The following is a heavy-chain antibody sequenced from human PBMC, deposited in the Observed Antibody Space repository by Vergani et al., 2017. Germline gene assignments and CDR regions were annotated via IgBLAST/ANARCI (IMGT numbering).Heavy chain of an antibody. D-gene: IGHD3-9*01. CDR2: ISWNSGSI. CDR1: GFTFDDYA. V-gene: IGHV3-9*01. J-gene: IGHJ4*02. Sequence: EVQLVESGGGLVQPGRSLRLSCAASGFTFDDYAMHWVRQAPGKGLEWVSGISWNSGSIGYADSVKGRVTISRDNAKNSLYLQMNSLRAEDTALYYCARGSAPLRYFDWLLPQPFDYWGQGTLVTVSS. CDR3: ARGSAPLRYFDWLLPQPFDY.